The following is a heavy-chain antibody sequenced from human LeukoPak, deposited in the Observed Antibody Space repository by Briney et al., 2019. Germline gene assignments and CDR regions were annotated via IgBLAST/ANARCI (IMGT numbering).Heavy chain of an antibody. Sequence: NPSQTLSLTCTVSGGSISSYYYSWIRQPAGKGLEWIGRIHTSGITNYNPSLKSRVTMSVDTSKNQFFLKLSSVTAADTAVYYCARGRYYYDSSGYYLFDYWGQGTLVTVSS. CDR1: GGSISSYY. CDR2: IHTSGIT. J-gene: IGHJ4*02. D-gene: IGHD3-22*01. V-gene: IGHV4-4*07. CDR3: ARGRYYYDSSGYYLFDY.